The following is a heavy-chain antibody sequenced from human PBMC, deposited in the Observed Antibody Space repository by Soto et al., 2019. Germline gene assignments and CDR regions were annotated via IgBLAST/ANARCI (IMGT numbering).Heavy chain of an antibody. D-gene: IGHD5-12*01. J-gene: IGHJ3*02. Sequence: EVQLVESGGGLVQPGGSLRLSCAASGFTFSTFCMNWVRQAPGEGLEWVANIKYDGSEKYYVDSVKGRFTISRDNPTNSVYLQMNSLRSEDTAVYYCAIATTLDIWGQGTMVTVSS. CDR1: GFTFSTFC. V-gene: IGHV3-7*01. CDR3: AIATTLDI. CDR2: IKYDGSEK.